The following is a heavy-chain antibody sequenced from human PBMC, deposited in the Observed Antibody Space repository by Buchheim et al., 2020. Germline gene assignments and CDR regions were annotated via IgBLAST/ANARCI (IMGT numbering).Heavy chain of an antibody. D-gene: IGHD5-24*01. Sequence: EVQLVESGGGLVKPGGSLRLSCAASGFTFSTYSMNWVRQAPGKGLEWVSSISSTSSYIYYAGAVKGRFNILRDNAKNSLYPQMNSLRVEDTAVYYCAREKVATTNFDYWGQGTL. CDR2: ISSTSSYI. V-gene: IGHV3-21*01. CDR3: AREKVATTNFDY. CDR1: GFTFSTYS. J-gene: IGHJ4*02.